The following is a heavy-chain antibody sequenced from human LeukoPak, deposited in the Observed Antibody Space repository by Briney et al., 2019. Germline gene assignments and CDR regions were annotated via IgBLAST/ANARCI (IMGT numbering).Heavy chain of an antibody. V-gene: IGHV4-59*01. CDR2: IYYSGST. CDR3: ASNDGYNAFDY. D-gene: IGHD5-24*01. J-gene: IGHJ4*02. Sequence: SETLSLTCTVSGGSISSYYWSWIRQPPGKGLEWIGYIYYSGSTNYNPSLKSRVTISVDTSKNRFSLKLSSVTAADTAVYYCASNDGYNAFDYWGQGTLVTVSS. CDR1: GGSISSYY.